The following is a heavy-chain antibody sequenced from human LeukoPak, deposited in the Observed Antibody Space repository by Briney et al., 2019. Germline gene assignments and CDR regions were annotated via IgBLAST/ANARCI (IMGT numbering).Heavy chain of an antibody. Sequence: RVASVKVSCKASGGTFSSYAISWVRQAPGQGLEWMGWISAYNGNTNYAQKLQGRVTMTTDTSTSTAYMELRSQRSDDTAVYYCARVPGGYDFWSGYYTNYYYGMDVWGQGTTVTVSS. D-gene: IGHD3-3*01. J-gene: IGHJ6*02. CDR1: GGTFSSYA. CDR2: ISAYNGNT. V-gene: IGHV1-18*01. CDR3: ARVPGGYDFWSGYYTNYYYGMDV.